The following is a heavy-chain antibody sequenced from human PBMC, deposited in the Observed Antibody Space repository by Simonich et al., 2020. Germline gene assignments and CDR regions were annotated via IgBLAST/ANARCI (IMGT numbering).Heavy chain of an antibody. Sequence: QVQLVESGGGVVQPGRSLRLSCAASGFTFSSYAMHWVSQAPGKGLEWVAGISYDGSNKYYADSEKGRFTISRDNSKNTLYLQMNSLRAEDTAVYYCAREGLLLDAFDIWGQGTMVTVSS. CDR1: GFTFSSYA. CDR3: AREGLLLDAFDI. D-gene: IGHD2-15*01. J-gene: IGHJ3*02. V-gene: IGHV3-30*07. CDR2: ISYDGSNK.